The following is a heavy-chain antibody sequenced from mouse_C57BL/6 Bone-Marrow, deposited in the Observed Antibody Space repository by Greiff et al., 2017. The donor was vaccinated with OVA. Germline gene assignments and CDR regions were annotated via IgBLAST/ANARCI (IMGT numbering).Heavy chain of an antibody. CDR1: GYTFTDYY. CDR3: ARSYGSPWYCDV. J-gene: IGHJ1*03. Sequence: VQLQQSGPVLVKPGASVKMSCKASGYTFTDYYMNWVKQSHGKSLEWIGVINPYNGGTSYNQKFKGKATLTVDKSSSTAYMELNSLTSEDSAVYYCARSYGSPWYCDVWGTGTTVTVSS. CDR2: INPYNGGT. V-gene: IGHV1-19*01. D-gene: IGHD1-1*01.